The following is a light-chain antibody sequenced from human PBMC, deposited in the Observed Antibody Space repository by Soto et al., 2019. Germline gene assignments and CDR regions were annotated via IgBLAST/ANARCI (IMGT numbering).Light chain of an antibody. CDR3: CSYAGSSTYV. V-gene: IGLV2-23*02. CDR2: EVS. J-gene: IGLJ1*01. CDR1: SSDVGSYNL. Sequence: QSALTQPASVSGSPGQSITISRTGNSSDVGSYNLVSWYQQHPGKAPKLIIYEVSKRPSGVSNRFSGSKSGNTASLTFFGLQAEDEADYYCCSYAGSSTYVFGTGTKVTVL.